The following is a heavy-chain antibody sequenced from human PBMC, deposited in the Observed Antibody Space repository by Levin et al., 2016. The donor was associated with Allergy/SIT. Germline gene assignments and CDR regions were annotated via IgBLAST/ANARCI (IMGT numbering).Heavy chain of an antibody. CDR2: ISYDGSNE. CDR1: GFTFSDHY. Sequence: GGSLRLSCTGSGFTFSDHYMNWIRQAPGKGLEWVAIISYDGSNEYYRDSVKGRFTISRDNSKNTLYLQMNTLRAEDTAVYYCAKDYSRAWYFFDYWGQGTLVTVSS. V-gene: IGHV3-30*18. J-gene: IGHJ4*02. CDR3: AKDYSRAWYFFDY. D-gene: IGHD6-19*01.